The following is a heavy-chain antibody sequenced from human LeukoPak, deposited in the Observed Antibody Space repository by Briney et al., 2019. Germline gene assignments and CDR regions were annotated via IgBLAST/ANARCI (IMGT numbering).Heavy chain of an antibody. CDR2: ISGSGGTT. V-gene: IGHV3-23*01. D-gene: IGHD4-17*01. CDR1: GFTFTTY. CDR3: AKEGSGWAYFGDYVTFDY. J-gene: IGHJ4*02. Sequence: PGGSLRLSCAASGFTFTTYMNWVRQAPGKGLEWVSAISGSGGTTYYADSVKGRFTISRDNSKNTLYLQMNSLRAEDTAVYYCAKEGSGWAYFGDYVTFDYWGQGTLVTVSS.